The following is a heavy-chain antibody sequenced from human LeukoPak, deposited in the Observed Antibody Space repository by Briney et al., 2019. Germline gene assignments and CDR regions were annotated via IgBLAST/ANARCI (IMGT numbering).Heavy chain of an antibody. D-gene: IGHD1-26*01. J-gene: IGHJ4*02. V-gene: IGHV5-51*01. CDR2: MYPGGSDI. Sequence: GESLKISCKGSGYSFSIYYIDWVRQMPGKGLEWMGVMYPGGSDIRYSPSFQGQVTISADKSIDTAYLQWSTLKASDSAMYYCASRTGSYYPFDSWGQGTLVTVSS. CDR1: GYSFSIYY. CDR3: ASRTGSYYPFDS.